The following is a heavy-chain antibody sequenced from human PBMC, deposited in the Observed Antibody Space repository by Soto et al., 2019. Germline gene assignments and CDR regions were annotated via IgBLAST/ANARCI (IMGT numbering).Heavy chain of an antibody. Sequence: GASVKVSCKASGGTFSSYAISWVRQAPGQGLEWMGGIIPIFGTANYAQKFQGRVTITADESTSTAYMELSSLRSEDTAVYYCERDGLSYVRGRNMDVWGQGTTVTVSS. D-gene: IGHD3-10*02. V-gene: IGHV1-69*13. J-gene: IGHJ6*02. CDR2: IIPIFGTA. CDR3: ERDGLSYVRGRNMDV. CDR1: GGTFSSYA.